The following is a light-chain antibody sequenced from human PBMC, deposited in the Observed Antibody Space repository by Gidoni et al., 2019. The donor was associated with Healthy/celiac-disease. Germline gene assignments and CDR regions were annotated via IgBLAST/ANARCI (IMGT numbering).Light chain of an antibody. CDR1: HSISSW. J-gene: IGKJ2*02. V-gene: IGKV1-5*03. CDR3: QHPGT. Sequence: DIQMTQSPSTLSASVGDRVTITCRASHSISSWLAWYQQKPGKAPKLLIYKASSLESGVPSRFSGSGSGTEFTLTISSLQPDDFATYYCQHPGTFGQGTKLEIK. CDR2: KAS.